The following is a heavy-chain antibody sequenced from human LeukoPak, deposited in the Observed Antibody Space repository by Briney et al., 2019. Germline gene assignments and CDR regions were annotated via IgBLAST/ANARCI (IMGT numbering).Heavy chain of an antibody. D-gene: IGHD1-26*01. CDR1: GYTFTNYG. Sequence: ASVKVSCKASGYTFTNYGINWVRQATGQGLEWMGWMNPNSGNTGYAQKFQGRVTMTRNTSISTAYMELSSLRSEDTAVYYCARGLPTRRGWGALIDYWGQGTLVTVSS. V-gene: IGHV1-8*02. J-gene: IGHJ4*02. CDR3: ARGLPTRRGWGALIDY. CDR2: MNPNSGNT.